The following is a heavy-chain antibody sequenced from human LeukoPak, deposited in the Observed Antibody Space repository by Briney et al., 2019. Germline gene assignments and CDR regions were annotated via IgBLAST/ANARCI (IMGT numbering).Heavy chain of an antibody. V-gene: IGHV3-43D*03. J-gene: IGHJ4*02. Sequence: GGSLRLSCAASGFTFDDYAMHWVRQAPGKGLEWVSLISWDGGSTYYADSVKGRYTISRDNSKNSLYLQMNSLRAEDTALYYCAKGHAGELQTEIDYWGQGTLVTVSS. CDR1: GFTFDDYA. CDR3: AKGHAGELQTEIDY. D-gene: IGHD1-26*01. CDR2: ISWDGGST.